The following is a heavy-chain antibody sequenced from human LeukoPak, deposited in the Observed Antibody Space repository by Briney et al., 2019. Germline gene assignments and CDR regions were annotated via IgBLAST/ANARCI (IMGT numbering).Heavy chain of an antibody. CDR2: IWYGGNNK. Sequence: SGGSLRLSCAASGFTFSNYGMHWVRQAPGKGLEWVAVIWYGGNNKFYADSVKGRFTISRDNFKDTLYLQMNSLRAEDTAVYYCARYSSGYELDYWGQGALVTVSS. J-gene: IGHJ4*02. V-gene: IGHV3-33*01. CDR3: ARYSSGYELDY. D-gene: IGHD3-22*01. CDR1: GFTFSNYG.